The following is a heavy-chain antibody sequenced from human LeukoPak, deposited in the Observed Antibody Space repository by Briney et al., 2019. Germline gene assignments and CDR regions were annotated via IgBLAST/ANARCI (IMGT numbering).Heavy chain of an antibody. D-gene: IGHD3-9*01. Sequence: SCKASGYTFTSYYMHWVRQAPGKGLEWVAVISYDGSNKYYADSVKGLFTISRDNSKNTLYLQMNSLRAEDTAVYYCARDLYAYDILTGYSHGGMDVWGQGTTVTVSS. CDR1: GYTFTSYY. CDR2: ISYDGSNK. J-gene: IGHJ6*02. V-gene: IGHV3-30-3*01. CDR3: ARDLYAYDILTGYSHGGMDV.